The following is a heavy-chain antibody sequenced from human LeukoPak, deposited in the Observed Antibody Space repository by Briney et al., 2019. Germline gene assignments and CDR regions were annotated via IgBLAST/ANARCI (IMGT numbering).Heavy chain of an antibody. J-gene: IGHJ4*02. D-gene: IGHD6-19*01. CDR1: GGSINSYY. Sequence: PSETLSLTCTVSGGSINSYYWTWIRQSPEKGPEWIGYIYYTGSTNSNPSLKSRVTISVDTSKNQFSLKLRSVTAADTAVYYCATLSSGWYQGVHWGQGILVTVSS. CDR3: ATLSSGWYQGVH. V-gene: IGHV4-59*01. CDR2: IYYTGST.